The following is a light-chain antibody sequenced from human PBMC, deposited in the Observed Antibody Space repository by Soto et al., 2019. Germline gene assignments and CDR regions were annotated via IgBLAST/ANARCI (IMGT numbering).Light chain of an antibody. Sequence: QSVLTQPPSASGTPGQRVTISCSGTNSNIRSNPVNWYQQFPGAAPKVLIYKNNKRPSGVPDRFSGSKSGTAASLTISGLQSEHEADYDCAAWDDSLNGVVFGGRTKVTVL. J-gene: IGLJ2*01. V-gene: IGLV1-44*01. CDR2: KNN. CDR3: AAWDDSLNGVV. CDR1: NSNIRSNP.